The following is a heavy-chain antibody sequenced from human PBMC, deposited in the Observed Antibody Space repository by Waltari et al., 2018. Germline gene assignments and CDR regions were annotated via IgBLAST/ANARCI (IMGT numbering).Heavy chain of an antibody. CDR2: INHSGST. D-gene: IGHD3-16*02. CDR1: GGSFSGYY. J-gene: IGHJ4*02. V-gene: IGHV4-34*01. Sequence: QVQLQQWGAGLLKPSETLSLTCAVYGGSFSGYYWSWIRQPPGKGLEWIWEINHSGSTNYNPSLKSRVTISVDTSKNQFSLKLSSVTAADTAVYYCAREVITFGGVIVPLGYWGQGTLVTVSS. CDR3: AREVITFGGVIVPLGY.